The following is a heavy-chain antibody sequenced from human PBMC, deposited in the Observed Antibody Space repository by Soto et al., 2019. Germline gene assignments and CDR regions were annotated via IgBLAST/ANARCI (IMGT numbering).Heavy chain of an antibody. J-gene: IGHJ6*02. D-gene: IGHD3-16*01. CDR1: GGSISSGDYY. Sequence: SETLSLTCTVSGGSISSGDYYWSWIRQPPGKGREWIGCIYYSGSTYYNPSLKSRVTISVDTSKNQFSLKLSSVTAADTAVYSCARGGGVPRAGMDVWGQGTTVTVSS. CDR3: ARGGGVPRAGMDV. V-gene: IGHV4-30-4*01. CDR2: IYYSGST.